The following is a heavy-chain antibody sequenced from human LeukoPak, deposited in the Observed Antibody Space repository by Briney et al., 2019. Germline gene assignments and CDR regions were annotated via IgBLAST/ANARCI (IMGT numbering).Heavy chain of an antibody. CDR1: GFTFSSYS. Sequence: GGSLRLSCAASGFTFSSYSMNWVRQAPGKGLEWVSSINSRSSYVYYADSVKGRFTISRDNAKNSLYLQMNSLRAEDTAVYYCARGPTMKMDVWGKGTTVTISS. V-gene: IGHV3-21*01. D-gene: IGHD3-22*01. CDR3: ARGPTMKMDV. J-gene: IGHJ6*04. CDR2: INSRSSYV.